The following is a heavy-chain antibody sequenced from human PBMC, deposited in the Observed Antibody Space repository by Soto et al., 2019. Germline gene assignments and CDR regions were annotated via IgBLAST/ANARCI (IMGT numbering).Heavy chain of an antibody. J-gene: IGHJ4*02. V-gene: IGHV4-39*01. D-gene: IGHD6-13*01. CDR1: GGSISSSSYY. CDR2: IYYSGST. CDR3: ARLVRIAAAGYDY. Sequence: LSLTCTVSGGSISSSSYYWGWIRQPPGKGLEWIGSIYYSGSTYYNPSLKSRVTISVDTSKNQFSLKLSSVTAADTAVYYCARLVRIAAAGYDYWGQGTLVTVSS.